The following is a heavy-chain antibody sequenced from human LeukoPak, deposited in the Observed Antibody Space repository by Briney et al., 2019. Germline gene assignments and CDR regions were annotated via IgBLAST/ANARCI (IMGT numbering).Heavy chain of an antibody. Sequence: GGSLRLSCAASGFTFSSYAMTWVRQAPGKGLEWVSSISDSGGSTYYADSVKGRFTISRDDSKNTLYLQMDSLRVDDTAVYYCAKAGSTAWTAADYWGQGTLVTVSS. CDR2: ISDSGGST. CDR3: AKAGSTAWTAADY. CDR1: GFTFSSYA. D-gene: IGHD2-2*01. J-gene: IGHJ4*02. V-gene: IGHV3-23*01.